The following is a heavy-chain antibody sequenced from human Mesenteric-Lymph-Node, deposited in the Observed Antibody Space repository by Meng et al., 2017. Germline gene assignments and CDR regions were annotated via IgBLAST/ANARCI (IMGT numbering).Heavy chain of an antibody. CDR2: IYYSGST. V-gene: IGHV4-30-4*01. CDR1: GGSISSGDYY. D-gene: IGHD3-22*01. Sequence: QGQVQESGPGLVKPSQTLSLTCTVSGGSISSGDYYWSWIRQPPGKGLEWIGYIYYSGSTYYNPSLKSRVTISVDTSKNQFSLKLSSVTAADTAVYYCARGYYDSSGYGYWYFDLWGRGTLVTVSS. CDR3: ARGYYDSSGYGYWYFDL. J-gene: IGHJ2*01.